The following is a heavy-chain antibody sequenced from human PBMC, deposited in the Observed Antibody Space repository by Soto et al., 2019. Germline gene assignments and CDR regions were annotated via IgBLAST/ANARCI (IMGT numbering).Heavy chain of an antibody. CDR3: AIRLGWLQHY. D-gene: IGHD2-21*01. CDR1: GVSISSHSYY. V-gene: IGHV4-39*01. Sequence: QLQVQESGPGLVKPSETLSLTCSVSGVSISSHSYYWGWIRQPPGKGLEWIGSVYFNGKTYYTTSLNSLVFMSEDSSNNQFSLKLTSVTAADAAVDYCAIRLGWLQHYWGQGELGTVSS. CDR2: VYFNGKT. J-gene: IGHJ4*02.